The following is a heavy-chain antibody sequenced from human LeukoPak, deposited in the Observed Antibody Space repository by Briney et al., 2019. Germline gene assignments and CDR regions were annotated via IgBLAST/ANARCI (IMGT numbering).Heavy chain of an antibody. D-gene: IGHD3-3*01. CDR1: AYSISSDYY. CDR3: ARSWKEVTTFGVVIRRSNYYYMDV. V-gene: IGHV4-38-2*02. Sequence: SETLSLTCTVPAYSISSDYYWGWIRQSPGKGLEWIGSIHHSGNTYYNPSLKSRVTISVDTSKNQFSLKLSSVTAADTAVYYCARSWKEVTTFGVVIRRSNYYYMDVWGKGTTVTVSS. CDR2: IHHSGNT. J-gene: IGHJ6*03.